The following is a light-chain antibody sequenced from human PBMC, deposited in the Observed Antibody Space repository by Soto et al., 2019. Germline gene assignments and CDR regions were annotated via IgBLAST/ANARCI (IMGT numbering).Light chain of an antibody. CDR1: QSISSW. V-gene: IGKV1-5*03. CDR3: QQYNSYLWT. J-gene: IGKJ1*01. Sequence: DLQMTQSPSNLSASVGDRVTITCRASQSISSWLAWYQQKPGKAPKLLIYKASSLESGVPSRFSGSGSGTEFTLTISSLQPDDFATYYCQQYNSYLWTFGQGTKVEIK. CDR2: KAS.